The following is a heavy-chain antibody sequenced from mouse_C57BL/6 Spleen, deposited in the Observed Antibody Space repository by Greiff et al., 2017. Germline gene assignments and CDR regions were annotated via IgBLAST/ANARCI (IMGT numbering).Heavy chain of an antibody. J-gene: IGHJ3*01. Sequence: QVQLKESGAELMKPGASVKLSCKATGYTFTGYWIEWVKQRPGHGLEWIGEILPGSGSTNYNEKFQGKATITADTSSNTAYLQLSSLTSEDTAVYYCARGYYGYDSWFAYWGQGTLVTVSA. CDR1: GYTFTGYW. V-gene: IGHV1-9*01. CDR2: ILPGSGST. D-gene: IGHD2-2*01. CDR3: ARGYYGYDSWFAY.